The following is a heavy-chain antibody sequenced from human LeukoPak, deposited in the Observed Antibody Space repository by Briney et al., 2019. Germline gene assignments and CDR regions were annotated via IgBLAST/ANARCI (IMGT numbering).Heavy chain of an antibody. CDR2: FDPEEGET. CDR3: ETRRYYYGSGSSPPFDY. D-gene: IGHD3-10*01. CDR1: GYTLTELS. J-gene: IGHJ4*02. V-gene: IGHV1-24*01. Sequence: ASVKVSCKVSGYTLTELSMHWVRQAPGKGREWVGGFDPEEGETIYAQKFQGRVTMTEDTSTDTAYTALRSLRSEDTAVYYCETRRYYYGSGSSPPFDYWGQGTLVTVSS.